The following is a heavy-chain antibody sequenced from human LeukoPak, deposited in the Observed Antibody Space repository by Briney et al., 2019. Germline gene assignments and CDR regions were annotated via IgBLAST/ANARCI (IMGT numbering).Heavy chain of an antibody. V-gene: IGHV4-34*01. CDR3: ARVGAPVRNRSARGGGGDI. D-gene: IGHD3-10*01. J-gene: IGHJ3*02. CDR1: GGSFSGYY. Sequence: PSETLSLTCAVYGGSFSGYYWSWIRQPPGKGLEWIGEINHSGSTNYNPSLKSRVTISVDTSKNQFSLKLSSVTAADTAVYYCARVGAPVRNRSARGGGGDIWGQGTMVTVSS. CDR2: INHSGST.